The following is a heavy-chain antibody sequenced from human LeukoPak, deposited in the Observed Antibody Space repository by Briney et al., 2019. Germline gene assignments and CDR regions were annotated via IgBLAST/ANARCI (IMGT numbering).Heavy chain of an antibody. D-gene: IGHD3-22*01. V-gene: IGHV3-33*01. Sequence: GGSLRLSCAASGFTFSSYGMHWVRQAPGKGLEWVAVIWYDGSNEYYADSVKGRFTISRDNSKNTLYLQMNSLRAEDTAVYYCARGSGGYYSRVDYWGPGTLVTVSS. CDR1: GFTFSSYG. CDR3: ARGSGGYYSRVDY. J-gene: IGHJ4*02. CDR2: IWYDGSNE.